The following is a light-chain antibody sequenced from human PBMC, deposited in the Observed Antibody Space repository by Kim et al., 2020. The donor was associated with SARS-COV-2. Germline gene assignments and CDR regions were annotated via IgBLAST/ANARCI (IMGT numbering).Light chain of an antibody. Sequence: ASVGDRVTITCRASQSISSYLNWYQQKLGKAPKLLIYAASSLQSGVPSRFSGSGSGTDFSLTISSLQPEDFATYYCQQSYSTLWTFGQGTKVDIK. CDR2: AAS. CDR3: QQSYSTLWT. J-gene: IGKJ1*01. CDR1: QSISSY. V-gene: IGKV1-39*01.